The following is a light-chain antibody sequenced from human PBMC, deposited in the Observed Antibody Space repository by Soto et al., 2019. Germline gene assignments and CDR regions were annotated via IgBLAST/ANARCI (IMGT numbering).Light chain of an antibody. Sequence: EIVMTQSPATLSVSPGERATLSCRASQSVSSNLAWYQQKPGQAPRLLIYGASTRATGIPARFSGSGSGTEFTLTISSLQSEDFATYFCHQSYETPHTFGGGTNVEI. J-gene: IGKJ4*01. CDR3: HQSYETPHT. CDR2: GAS. V-gene: IGKV3-15*01. CDR1: QSVSSN.